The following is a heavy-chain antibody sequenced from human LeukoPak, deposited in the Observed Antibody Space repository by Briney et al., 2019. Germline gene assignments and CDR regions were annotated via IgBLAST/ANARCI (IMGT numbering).Heavy chain of an antibody. CDR3: AHIMLAAGLDY. CDR2: IFWDDDK. Sequence: SGPTLVRPTQTLTLTCTFSGFSLTTSGVGVGWIRQPPGKALEWLAVIFWDDDKRYSPSLKSRLTITKDTSKNRVVLTMTRMDPLDTATFYCAHIMLAAGLDYWGQGTLVTVSS. J-gene: IGHJ4*02. CDR1: GFSLTTSGVG. V-gene: IGHV2-5*02. D-gene: IGHD6-13*01.